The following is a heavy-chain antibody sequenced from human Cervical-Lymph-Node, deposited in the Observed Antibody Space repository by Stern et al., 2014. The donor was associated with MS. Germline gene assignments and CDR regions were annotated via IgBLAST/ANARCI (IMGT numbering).Heavy chain of an antibody. CDR3: ATSVYSSGWKYYFDY. Sequence: EVQLVESGAEVKKAGESLKISCKVSEYTFTSYWIGWVRQMPGKGLEWMGIVHPGDSDIRYRPSFQGQVTISADKSISTAYLQWSSLKASDTALYYCATSVYSSGWKYYFDYWGQGTLVTVSS. CDR1: EYTFTSYW. V-gene: IGHV5-51*01. J-gene: IGHJ4*02. D-gene: IGHD6-19*01. CDR2: VHPGDSDI.